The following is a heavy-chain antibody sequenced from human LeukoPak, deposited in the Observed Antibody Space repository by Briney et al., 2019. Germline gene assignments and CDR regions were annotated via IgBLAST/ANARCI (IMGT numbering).Heavy chain of an antibody. D-gene: IGHD3-22*01. Sequence: GGSLRLSCAASGFTVSSNYMSWVRQAPGKGLEWVSVIYSGGSTYYADSVKGRFTISRDNSKNTLYLQMNSLRAEDTAVYYCARDRGGYDSSGYYSHAFDIWGQGTMVTVSS. CDR2: IYSGGST. CDR3: ARDRGGYDSSGYYSHAFDI. V-gene: IGHV3-66*01. J-gene: IGHJ3*02. CDR1: GFTVSSNY.